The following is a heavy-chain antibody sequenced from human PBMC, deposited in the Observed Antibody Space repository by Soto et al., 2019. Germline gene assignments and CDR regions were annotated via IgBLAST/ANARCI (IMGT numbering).Heavy chain of an antibody. J-gene: IGHJ6*02. CDR1: GFTFRSYS. V-gene: IGHV3-48*01. CDR3: ARADSGYAHGYYYYGMDV. D-gene: IGHD5-12*01. Sequence: EVQLVESGGGLVQPWGSLRLSCASSGFTFRSYSMNWFRQAPGKGLEWVSYISSSSSTIYYADSVKGRFTIYRDNAKNALYLLMNSLRAEDTAVYYCARADSGYAHGYYYYGMDVWGQGTPVTVSS. CDR2: ISSSSSTI.